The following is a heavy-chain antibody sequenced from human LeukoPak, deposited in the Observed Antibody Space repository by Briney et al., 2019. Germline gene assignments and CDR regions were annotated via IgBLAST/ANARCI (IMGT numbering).Heavy chain of an antibody. D-gene: IGHD1-1*01. J-gene: IGHJ4*02. V-gene: IGHV3-33*01. CDR2: IWYDGSNK. Sequence: PGGSLRLSCAASGFTVSSYGMHWVRQAPGKGLEWVAVIWYDGSNKYYADSVKGRFTISRDNSKNTLYLQMNSLRAEDTAVYYCARDSNAGPFDYWGQGTLVTVSS. CDR3: ARDSNAGPFDY. CDR1: GFTVSSYG.